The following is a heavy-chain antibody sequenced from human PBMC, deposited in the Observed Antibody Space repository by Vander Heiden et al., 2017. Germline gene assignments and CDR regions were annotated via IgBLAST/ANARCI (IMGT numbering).Heavy chain of an antibody. D-gene: IGHD4-4*01. Sequence: QVQLVQSGAEVKKPGSSVKVSCKASGGTFSSYAISWVRQAPGQGLEWMGGIIPIFGTANYAQKFQGRVTITADKSTSTAYMELSSLRSEDTAVYYCAREIRATVTTYRPRFDYWGQGTLVTVSS. CDR2: IIPIFGTA. CDR1: GGTFSSYA. CDR3: AREIRATVTTYRPRFDY. J-gene: IGHJ4*02. V-gene: IGHV1-69*06.